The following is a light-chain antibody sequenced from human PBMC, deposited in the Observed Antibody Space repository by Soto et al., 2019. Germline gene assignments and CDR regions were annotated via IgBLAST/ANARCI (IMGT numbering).Light chain of an antibody. J-gene: IGLJ2*01. Sequence: QSVLTQPASVSGSPGQSITISCTGTSSDVGGYNYVSWYQQYPGKAPKLMIYDVSTRPSGVSYRFSGSKSGNTASLTISGLQAEDEADYYCSSYTSSSTLGFGGGTKVTVL. CDR2: DVS. CDR1: SSDVGGYNY. CDR3: SSYTSSSTLG. V-gene: IGLV2-14*01.